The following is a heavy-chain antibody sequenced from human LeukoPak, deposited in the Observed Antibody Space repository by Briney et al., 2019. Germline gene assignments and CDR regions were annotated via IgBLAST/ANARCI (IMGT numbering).Heavy chain of an antibody. CDR1: GFTFSNYG. CDR2: ISSNGGTT. CDR3: ATGYDNSGYYQY. Sequence: GGSLRLSCAASGFTFSNYGLHWVRQAPGKGLEYVSAISSNGGTTYYANSVKGRFTISRDNSKSTLYLQMGSLRAEDVAVYYCATGYDNSGYYQYWGQGTLVTVSS. V-gene: IGHV3-64*01. J-gene: IGHJ4*02. D-gene: IGHD3-22*01.